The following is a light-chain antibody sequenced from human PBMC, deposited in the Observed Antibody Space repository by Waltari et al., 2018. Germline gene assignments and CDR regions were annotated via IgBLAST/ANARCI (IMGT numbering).Light chain of an antibody. CDR2: NND. J-gene: IGLJ3*02. V-gene: IGLV1-44*01. CDR3: AAWDDSRNGPV. CDR1: SSNIGGNP. Sequence: SVLTQPPSASGTPGQRVTISCSGSSSNIGGNPVNWYQQLPGTAPKLLIYNNDQRPSGGPDRFSGSKSGTSASLAISGLQSEDEADYYCAAWDDSRNGPVFGGGTKLPVL.